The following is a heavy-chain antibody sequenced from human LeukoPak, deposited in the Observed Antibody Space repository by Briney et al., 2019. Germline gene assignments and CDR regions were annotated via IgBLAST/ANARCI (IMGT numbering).Heavy chain of an antibody. CDR1: GFTFSHYY. V-gene: IGHV3-11*01. Sequence: GGSLRLSCAASGFTFSHYYVSWIRQAPGKGLEWVSYISSTGSVKFYADSVKGRFTISRDNAKNSLYLQMNSLRAEDTAVYYCARVVYCSGGSCQVFGFDIWCPGTMVTVSS. J-gene: IGHJ3*02. D-gene: IGHD2-15*01. CDR2: ISSTGSVK. CDR3: ARVVYCSGGSCQVFGFDI.